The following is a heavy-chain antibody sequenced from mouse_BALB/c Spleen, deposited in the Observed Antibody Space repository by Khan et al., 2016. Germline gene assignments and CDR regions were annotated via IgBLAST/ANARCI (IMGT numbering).Heavy chain of an antibody. V-gene: IGHV4-1*02. CDR1: GFDFSRYW. CDR2: INPDSRTI. D-gene: IGHD1-1*01. Sequence: EVQLQESGGGLVQPGGSLKLSCAASGFDFSRYWMSWVRQAPGKGLEWIGEINPDSRTINYAPSLKDKFIISRDNANNTLYLQMSKVRSEDTALYYCAKAGYYGYLAYWGQGTLVTVSA. J-gene: IGHJ3*01. CDR3: AKAGYYGYLAY.